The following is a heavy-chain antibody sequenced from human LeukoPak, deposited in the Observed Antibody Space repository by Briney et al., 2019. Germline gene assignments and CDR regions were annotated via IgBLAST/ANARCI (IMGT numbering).Heavy chain of an antibody. J-gene: IGHJ4*02. CDR1: GFTFSSYG. Sequence: GGSLRLSCTASGFTFSSYGMHWVRQAPGKGLEWVTVISYDGRNKYYADSVKGRFTISRDNSKNTVNLQMNSLRVEDTAVYYCARDPSWLGYFDYWGQGTLVTVAS. V-gene: IGHV3-30*03. D-gene: IGHD3-22*01. CDR3: ARDPSWLGYFDY. CDR2: ISYDGRNK.